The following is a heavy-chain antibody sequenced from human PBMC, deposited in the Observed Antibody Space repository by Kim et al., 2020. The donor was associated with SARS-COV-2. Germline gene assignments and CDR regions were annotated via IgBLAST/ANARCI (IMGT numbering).Heavy chain of an antibody. Sequence: SETLSLTCTVSGASLNSNGHYWGWFRQPPGKGLEWIGSIYYSGKTYYNPSLSSRVTVSIHTSKSQFTLNLSSVTAADTAIYYCARQLELYYFFYYGLDVWGRGTTVTVSS. CDR3: ARQLELYYFFYYGLDV. V-gene: IGHV4-39*01. J-gene: IGHJ6*02. CDR2: IYYSGKT. CDR1: GASLNSNGHY. D-gene: IGHD1-7*01.